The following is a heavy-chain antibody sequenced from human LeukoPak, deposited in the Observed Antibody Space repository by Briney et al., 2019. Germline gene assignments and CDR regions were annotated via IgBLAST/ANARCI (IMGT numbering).Heavy chain of an antibody. J-gene: IGHJ4*02. Sequence: ASVKVSCKTSGYTFTTYGISWVRQAPGQGLELMGWISGSNGNTKYAQKVQGRVTMTTDTSTTTAYMEVRSLRSDDTAVYYCARDRDRMVQGVTALFDYWGQGTLVTVSS. V-gene: IGHV1-18*04. CDR1: GYTFTTYG. CDR3: ARDRDRMVQGVTALFDY. D-gene: IGHD3-10*01. CDR2: ISGSNGNT.